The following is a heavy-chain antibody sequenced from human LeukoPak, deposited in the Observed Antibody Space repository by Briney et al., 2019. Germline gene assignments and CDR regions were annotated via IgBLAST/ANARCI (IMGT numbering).Heavy chain of an antibody. CDR2: IIPILGIA. Sequence: LVKVSCKASGGTFSSYTISWVRQAPGQGLEWMGRIIPILGIANYAQKFQGRVTITADKSTSTAYMELSSLRSEDTAVYYCAISTWIQLWLRVYWGQGTLVTVSS. CDR3: AISTWIQLWLRVY. CDR1: GGTFSSYT. V-gene: IGHV1-69*02. J-gene: IGHJ4*02. D-gene: IGHD5-18*01.